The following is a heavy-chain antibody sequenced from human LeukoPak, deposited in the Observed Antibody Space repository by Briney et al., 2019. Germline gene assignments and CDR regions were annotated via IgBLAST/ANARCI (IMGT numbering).Heavy chain of an antibody. J-gene: IGHJ4*02. CDR1: GFTFSSYR. CDR3: ARLVPADR. D-gene: IGHD2-2*01. V-gene: IGHV4-34*01. Sequence: GSLRLSCAASGFTFSSYRMNWVRQAPGKGLEWIGEINHSGSTNYNPSLKSRVTISVDTSKNQFSLKLSSVTAADTAVYYCARLVPADRWGQGTLVTVSS. CDR2: INHSGST.